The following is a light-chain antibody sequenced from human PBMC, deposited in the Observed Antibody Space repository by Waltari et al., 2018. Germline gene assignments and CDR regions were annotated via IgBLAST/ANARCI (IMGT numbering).Light chain of an antibody. J-gene: IGKJ3*01. CDR3: QQYYSYPPFT. V-gene: IGKV1-8*01. CDR1: EGNSGC. Sequence: AIRMTQAPSSPSAATGDRVTITCRASEGNSGCLAWDQQKPRKAPTLLIYAASTLQSGVPSPFSGSGTGTEFALTISCLQSEDFATYYCQQYYSYPPFTFGPGTKVDIK. CDR2: AAS.